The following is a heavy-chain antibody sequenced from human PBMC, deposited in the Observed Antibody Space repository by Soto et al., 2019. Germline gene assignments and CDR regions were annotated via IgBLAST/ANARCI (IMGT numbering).Heavy chain of an antibody. CDR2: ISYDGRNE. J-gene: IGHJ4*02. CDR3: AKDSGGSFYDGVDY. V-gene: IGHV3-30*18. D-gene: IGHD1-26*01. CDR1: GFTFSSYG. Sequence: LRLSCAASGFTFSSYGMHWVRQAPGKGLEWVAVISYDGRNENYADSVKGRFTISRDNFMNTLYLQMNSLRAEDTAVYYCAKDSGGSFYDGVDYWGQGTLVTVSS.